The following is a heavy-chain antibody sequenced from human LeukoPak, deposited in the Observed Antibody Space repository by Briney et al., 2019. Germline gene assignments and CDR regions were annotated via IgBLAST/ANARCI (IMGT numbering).Heavy chain of an antibody. J-gene: IGHJ4*02. CDR3: AKDSYYDSSGYFDY. V-gene: IGHV3-9*01. CDR2: ISWNSGSI. D-gene: IGHD3-22*01. CDR1: GFTFDDYA. Sequence: GGSLRLSCAASGFTFDDYAMHWVRQAPGKGLEWVSGISWNSGSIGYADSVKGRFTISRDNAKNSLYLQMNSLRAEDTALYYCAKDSYYDSSGYFDYWGQGTLVTVSS.